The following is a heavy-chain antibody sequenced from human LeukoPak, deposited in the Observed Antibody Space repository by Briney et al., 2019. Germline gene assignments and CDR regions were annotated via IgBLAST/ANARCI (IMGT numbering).Heavy chain of an antibody. V-gene: IGHV3-30-3*01. J-gene: IGHJ6*02. CDR1: GFTFSSYA. D-gene: IGHD1-26*01. Sequence: PGGSLRLSCAASGFTFSSYAMHWVRQAPGKGLEWVAVISYDGSNKYYADSVKGRFTISRDNSKNTLYLQMNSLRAEDTAVYYCARDTIVGATRFGLLDVWGQGTTVTVSS. CDR2: ISYDGSNK. CDR3: ARDTIVGATRFGLLDV.